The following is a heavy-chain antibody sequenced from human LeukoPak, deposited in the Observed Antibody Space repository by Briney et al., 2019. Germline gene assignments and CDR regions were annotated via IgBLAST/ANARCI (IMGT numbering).Heavy chain of an antibody. D-gene: IGHD6-19*01. CDR3: VRHPQFSSGWYVYFDY. CDR2: IYYSGST. Sequence: SETLSLTCTVSGGFFNSYYWSWIRQSPGKGLEWIGYIYYSGSTKYNPSLKSRVTMSLDTSKNQFSLKLTSVTAADTAVYYCVRHPQFSSGWYVYFDYWGRGTLVTVSS. J-gene: IGHJ4*02. V-gene: IGHV4-59*08. CDR1: GGFFNSYY.